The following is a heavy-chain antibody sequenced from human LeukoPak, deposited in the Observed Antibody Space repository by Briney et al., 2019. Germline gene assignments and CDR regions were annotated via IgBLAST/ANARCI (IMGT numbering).Heavy chain of an antibody. CDR2: IYYSGST. J-gene: IGHJ4*02. CDR3: AGMGTYNSGSYFDY. D-gene: IGHD3-10*01. Sequence: SETLSLTCTVSGGSISSGDYYWSWIRQPPGKGLEWIGYIYYSGSTNYNPSLKSRVSISVDTSKNQVSLKLNSVTAADTAVYYCAGMGTYNSGSYFDYWGQGTLVTVSS. V-gene: IGHV4-61*08. CDR1: GGSISSGDYY.